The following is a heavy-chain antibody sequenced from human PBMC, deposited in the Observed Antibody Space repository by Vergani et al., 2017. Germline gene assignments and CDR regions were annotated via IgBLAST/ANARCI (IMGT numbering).Heavy chain of an antibody. D-gene: IGHD5-24*01. CDR3: ARGTGYKLSHYFDY. Sequence: QVQLQESGPGLVKPSQTLSLTCTVSGGSISSGSYYWSWIRQPAGKGLEWIGRIYTSGSTNYNPSLKSRVTISVDTSQNQFSLKLSSVTAADTAVYYCARGTGYKLSHYFDYWGQGTLVTVSS. J-gene: IGHJ4*02. V-gene: IGHV4-61*02. CDR1: GGSISSGSYY. CDR2: IYTSGST.